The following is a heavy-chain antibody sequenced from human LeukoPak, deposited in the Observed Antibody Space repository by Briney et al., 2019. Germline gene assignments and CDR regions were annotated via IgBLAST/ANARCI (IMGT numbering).Heavy chain of an antibody. CDR2: IWHDGSHK. D-gene: IGHD3-10*01. V-gene: IGHV3-33*01. CDR3: AGEIFGSGSYPDF. J-gene: IGHJ4*02. Sequence: PGGSLRLSCAASGFAFNTYAMHWVRQAPGQGLEWVALIWHDGSHKFYSNSVRGQFTISRDNSKNTVSLKMNNLGPEDTAFYYCAGEIFGSGSYPDFWGQGTLVTVSS. CDR1: GFAFNTYA.